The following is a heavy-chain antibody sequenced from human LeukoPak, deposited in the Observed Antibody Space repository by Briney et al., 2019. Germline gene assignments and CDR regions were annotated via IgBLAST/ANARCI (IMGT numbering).Heavy chain of an antibody. D-gene: IGHD3-10*01. J-gene: IGHJ4*02. V-gene: IGHV3-23*01. CDR3: ASLLLWFGELTW. Sequence: GGSLRLSCAASGFTFSSYAMSWVRQAPGKGLEWVSAISGSGGSTYYADSVKGRFTISRDNSKNTLYLQMNSLRAEDTAVYYCASLLLWFGELTWWGQGTLVAVSS. CDR1: GFTFSSYA. CDR2: ISGSGGST.